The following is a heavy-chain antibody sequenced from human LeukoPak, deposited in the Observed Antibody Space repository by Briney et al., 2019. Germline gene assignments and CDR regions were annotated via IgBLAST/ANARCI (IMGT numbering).Heavy chain of an antibody. Sequence: PGGSLRLSCAASGFTVSSNYMSWVRQAPGKGLEWVSAISGSGGSTYYADSVKGRFTISRDNSKNTLYLQMNSLRAEDTAVYYCAKVRGSCFDYWGQGTLVTVSS. V-gene: IGHV3-23*01. CDR3: AKVRGSCFDY. D-gene: IGHD1-26*01. CDR2: ISGSGGST. CDR1: GFTVSSNY. J-gene: IGHJ4*02.